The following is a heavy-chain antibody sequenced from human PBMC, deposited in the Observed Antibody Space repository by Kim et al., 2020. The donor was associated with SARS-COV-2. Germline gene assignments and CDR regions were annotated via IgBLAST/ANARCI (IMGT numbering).Heavy chain of an antibody. D-gene: IGHD6-19*01. CDR3: ARGREAVAGTDY. CDR2: IYYSGST. V-gene: IGHV4-59*01. CDR1: GGSISSYY. J-gene: IGHJ4*02. Sequence: SETLSLTCTVSGGSISSYYWSWIRQPPGKGLEWIGYIYYSGSTNYNPSLKSRVTISVDTSKNQFSLKLSSVTAADTAVYYCARGREAVAGTDYWGQGTLVTVSS.